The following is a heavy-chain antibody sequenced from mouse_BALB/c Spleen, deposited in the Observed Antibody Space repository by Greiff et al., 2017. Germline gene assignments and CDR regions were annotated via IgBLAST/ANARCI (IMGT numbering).Heavy chain of an antibody. CDR3: ARDKLGYAMDY. J-gene: IGHJ4*01. CDR1: GFTFTDYY. Sequence: EVKLMASGGGLVQPGGSLRLSCATSGFTFTDYYMSWVRQPPGKALEWLGFIRNKANGYTTEYSASVKGRFTISRDNSQSILYLQMNTLRAEDSATYDCARDKLGYAMDYWGQGTSVTVSS. CDR2: IRNKANGYTT. D-gene: IGHD4-1*01. V-gene: IGHV7-3*02.